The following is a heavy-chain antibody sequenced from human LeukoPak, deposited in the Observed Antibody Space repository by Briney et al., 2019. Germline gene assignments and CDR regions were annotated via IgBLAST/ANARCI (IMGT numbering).Heavy chain of an antibody. D-gene: IGHD1-26*01. CDR3: ARGPWELLDY. V-gene: IGHV4-39*07. J-gene: IGHJ4*02. Sequence: SETLSLTCTVSGGSISSYYWGWIRQPPGKGLEWIGSIYYSGSTYYNPSLKSRVTISVDTSKNQFSLKLSSVTAADTAVYYCARGPWELLDYWGQGTLVTVSS. CDR1: GGSISSYY. CDR2: IYYSGST.